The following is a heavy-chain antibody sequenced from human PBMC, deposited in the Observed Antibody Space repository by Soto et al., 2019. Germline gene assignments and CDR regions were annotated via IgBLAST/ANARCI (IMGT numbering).Heavy chain of an antibody. CDR3: ARGDREDIAVVIGVRPGEYGVDV. CDR2: IAYDGSNK. J-gene: IGHJ6*02. Sequence: QVQLVESGGGVVQPGRSLRLSCAASGFTFRSYAMHWVRQAPGKGLECVAVIAYDGSNKFYRDYVRGRFTISRDNSENTLYLQINRLRYEDTALYYCARGDREDIAVVIGVRPGEYGVDVWGQGTTVTVSS. CDR1: GFTFRSYA. V-gene: IGHV3-30-3*01. D-gene: IGHD2-15*01.